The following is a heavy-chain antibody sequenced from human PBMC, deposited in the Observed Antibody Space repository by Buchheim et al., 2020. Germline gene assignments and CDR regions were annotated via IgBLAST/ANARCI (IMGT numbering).Heavy chain of an antibody. Sequence: VQLEESGGGVVQPGRSLRLSCVGSDFTFSNFGMHWVRQAPGKGLGGVAVISSDGSNTYYADSVKGRFTISRNNSKKRRYWEMNSLRPEDTAVYYCANSNYYGSGSQGGGMDLWGQGTT. CDR2: ISSDGSNT. CDR3: ANSNYYGSGSQGGGMDL. CDR1: DFTFSNFG. D-gene: IGHD3-10*01. J-gene: IGHJ6*02. V-gene: IGHV3-30*18.